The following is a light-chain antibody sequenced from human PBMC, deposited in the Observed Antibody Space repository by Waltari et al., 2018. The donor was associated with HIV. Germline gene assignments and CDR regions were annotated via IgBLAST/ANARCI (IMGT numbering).Light chain of an antibody. CDR2: GAS. CDR3: LQDFNLPGA. Sequence: VLTQSPATLSVSPGERATLSCRASQRIDTTSVSWYQHKPGQPPRLIIYGASTRASGIPPRFSGSGSGTDFTLTISSLQPEDFASYYCLQDFNLPGAFGQGTRVEIK. V-gene: IGKV3D-7*01. J-gene: IGKJ1*01. CDR1: QRIDTTS.